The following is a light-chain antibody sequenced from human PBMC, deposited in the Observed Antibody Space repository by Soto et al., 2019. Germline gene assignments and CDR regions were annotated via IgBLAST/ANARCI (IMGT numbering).Light chain of an antibody. CDR1: QSVGSK. CDR2: GAS. Sequence: EIEMTQSPASLSVSPGERATLSCRASQSVGSKIAWYQQKPGQAPRLLIYGASTRATAIPARISGSGSGTEFTLTISSLQSEDFAVYSCQQYNKWPFTFGPGTKVDIK. J-gene: IGKJ3*01. CDR3: QQYNKWPFT. V-gene: IGKV3-15*01.